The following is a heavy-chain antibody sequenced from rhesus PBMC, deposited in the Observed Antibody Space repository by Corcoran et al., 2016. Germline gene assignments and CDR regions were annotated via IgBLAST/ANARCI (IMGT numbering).Heavy chain of an antibody. Sequence: QVQLQESGPGLVKPSETLSLTCAVSGYSISSGYDWSWIRQPPGKGLEWIGSIGGTVGTTNYNPALNRRVTMSKDTTKKQFSLILSSVTAADTAVYYCGRGNYGLDSWGQGVVVTVSS. V-gene: IGHV4-127*01. CDR2: IGGTVGTT. CDR1: GYSISSGYD. J-gene: IGHJ6*01. CDR3: GRGNYGLDS.